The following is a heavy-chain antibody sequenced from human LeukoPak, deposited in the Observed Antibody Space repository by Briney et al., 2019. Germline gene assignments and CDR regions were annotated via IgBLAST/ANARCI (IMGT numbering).Heavy chain of an antibody. V-gene: IGHV3-30*18. Sequence: GGSLRLSCAASGFTFSSYGMHWVRQAPGKGLEWVAVISYDGSNKYYADSVKGRFTISRDNSKNTLYLQMNSLRAEDTAVYYCAKLIGKIDYWGQGTLVTVSS. J-gene: IGHJ4*02. CDR2: ISYDGSNK. D-gene: IGHD4-23*01. CDR1: GFTFSSYG. CDR3: AKLIGKIDY.